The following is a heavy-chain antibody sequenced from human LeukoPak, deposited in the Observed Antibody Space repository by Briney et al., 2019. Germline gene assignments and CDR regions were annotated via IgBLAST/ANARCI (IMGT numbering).Heavy chain of an antibody. Sequence: PSQTLSLTCTVSGGSISSGSYYWSWIRQPAGKGPEWIGRIYTSGSTNYNPSLKSRVTISVDTSKNQFSLKLSSVTAADTAVYYCARVGANYYYGMDVWGQGTTVTVSS. J-gene: IGHJ6*02. CDR2: IYTSGST. V-gene: IGHV4-61*02. D-gene: IGHD1-26*01. CDR3: ARVGANYYYGMDV. CDR1: GGSISSGSYY.